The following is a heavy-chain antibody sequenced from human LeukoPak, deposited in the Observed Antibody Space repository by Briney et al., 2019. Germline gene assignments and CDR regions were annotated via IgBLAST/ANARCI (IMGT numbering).Heavy chain of an antibody. CDR3: ARERTIFGEVMRGWFDP. J-gene: IGHJ5*02. V-gene: IGHV5-51*01. Sequence: GESLKISCKGSGYTFSSYWIGWVRQMPGKGLEWMGIIYPGDSDTRYSPSFQGQVTISADKSISTAYLQWSSLKASDTAMYYCARERTIFGEVMRGWFDPWGQGTLVTVSS. D-gene: IGHD3-3*01. CDR2: IYPGDSDT. CDR1: GYTFSSYW.